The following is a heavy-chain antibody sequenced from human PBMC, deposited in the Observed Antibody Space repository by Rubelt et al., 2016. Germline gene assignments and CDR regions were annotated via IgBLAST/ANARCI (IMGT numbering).Heavy chain of an antibody. J-gene: IGHJ3*02. CDR2: INHSGST. Sequence: QVQLQQWGAGLLKPSETLSLTCAVYGGSFSGYYWSWIRQPPGKGLEWIGEINHSGSTNYNPSLKSRVTISVDTSKNQFSLKLSSVTAADTAVYYCARARGVVPAAILRYGAFDIWGQGTMVTVSS. V-gene: IGHV4-34*01. CDR1: GGSFSGYY. D-gene: IGHD2-2*02. CDR3: ARARGVVPAAILRYGAFDI.